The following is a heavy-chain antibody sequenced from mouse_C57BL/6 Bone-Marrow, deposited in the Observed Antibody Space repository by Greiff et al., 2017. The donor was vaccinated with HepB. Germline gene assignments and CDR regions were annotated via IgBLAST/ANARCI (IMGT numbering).Heavy chain of an antibody. D-gene: IGHD1-1*01. CDR3: SEDSAVYYCALYYDGSSPWFAY. V-gene: IGHV1-87*01. CDR2: GQGLEWIG. Sequence: VKLVESGPELARPWASVKISCQAFSTFSRRVHFAIRDTNYWMPWVKQRPGQGLEWIGAIYPGKGDTSYNQKFKGKATLTADKSSSTAYMQLSSLTSEDSAVYYCALYYDGSSPWFAYWGQGTLVTVSA. J-gene: IGHJ3*01. CDR1: STFSRRVH.